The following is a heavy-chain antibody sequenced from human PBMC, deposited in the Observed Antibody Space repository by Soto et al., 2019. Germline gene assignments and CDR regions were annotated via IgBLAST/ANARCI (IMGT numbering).Heavy chain of an antibody. D-gene: IGHD1-26*01. J-gene: IGHJ4*02. CDR3: AGDKMEPFDC. Sequence: EVQLVESGGGLVQPGGSLRLSCAASGFTFSSYCMSWVRQAPGKGLEWVANIKQDGSEKYYVDSVKGRFTISRDNAKNSLYLQMNSVRAADTAVYYCAGDKMEPFDCWGQGTLVTVSP. CDR2: IKQDGSEK. V-gene: IGHV3-7*01. CDR1: GFTFSSYC.